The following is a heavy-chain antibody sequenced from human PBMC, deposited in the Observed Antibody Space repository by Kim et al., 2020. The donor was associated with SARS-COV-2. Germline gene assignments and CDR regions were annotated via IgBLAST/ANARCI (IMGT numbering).Heavy chain of an antibody. J-gene: IGHJ4*02. CDR2: IYYSGST. V-gene: IGHV4-59*01. CDR1: GGSISSYY. D-gene: IGHD4-17*01. Sequence: SETLSLTCTVSGGSISSYYWSWIRQPPGKGLEWIGYIYYSGSTNYNPSLKSRVTISVDTSKNQFSLKLSSVTAADTAVYYCARGTTAPGGRLPIDYWGQGTLVTVSS. CDR3: ARGTTAPGGRLPIDY.